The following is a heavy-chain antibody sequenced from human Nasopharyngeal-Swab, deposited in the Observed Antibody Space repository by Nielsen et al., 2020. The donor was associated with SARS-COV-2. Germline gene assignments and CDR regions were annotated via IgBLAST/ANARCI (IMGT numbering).Heavy chain of an antibody. CDR3: ARVDYSDSSELFAY. D-gene: IGHD3-22*01. J-gene: IGHJ4*02. CDR1: RFTVSGFY. V-gene: IGHV3-66*01. CDR2: IYVGGGT. Sequence: GGSLRLSCAASRFTVSGFYMSWVRQAPGKGLEWVSIIYVGGGTYYADSVKDRFIISRDDSKNTVALQLNSLRVEDTGVYYCARVDYSDSSELFAYWGQGTLVTVSS.